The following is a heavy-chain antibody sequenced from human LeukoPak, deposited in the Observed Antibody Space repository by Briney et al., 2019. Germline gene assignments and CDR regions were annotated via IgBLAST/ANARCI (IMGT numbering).Heavy chain of an antibody. V-gene: IGHV3-48*03. D-gene: IGHD6-19*01. J-gene: IGHJ4*02. Sequence: GGSLRLSCAASGFTFSSYEVNWVRQAPGKGLEWVSYISSSGSTIYYADSVKGRFTISRDNAKNSLYLQMNSLRAEDTAVYYCARESWLPLDYWGQGTLVTVSS. CDR1: GFTFSSYE. CDR3: ARESWLPLDY. CDR2: ISSSGSTI.